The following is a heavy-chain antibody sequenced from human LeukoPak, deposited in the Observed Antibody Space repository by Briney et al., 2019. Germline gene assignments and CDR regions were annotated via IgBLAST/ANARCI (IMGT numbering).Heavy chain of an antibody. V-gene: IGHV1-69*05. Sequence: VASVKVSCKASGGTFSSYAISWVRQAPGQGLEWMGGIIPIFGTANYAQKFQGRVTITTDESTSTAYMELSSLRSEDTAVYYCAREDYGGSYFDYWGQGTLVTVSS. CDR1: GGTFSSYA. CDR2: IIPIFGTA. J-gene: IGHJ4*02. CDR3: AREDYGGSYFDY. D-gene: IGHD4-23*01.